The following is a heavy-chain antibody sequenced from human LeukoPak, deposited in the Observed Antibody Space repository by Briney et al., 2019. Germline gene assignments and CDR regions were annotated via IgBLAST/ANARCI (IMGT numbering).Heavy chain of an antibody. CDR1: GGSINSYY. J-gene: IGHJ5*02. Sequence: SGTLSLTCTVSGGSINSYYWSWIRQPPGKGLEWIGYIYYSGSTNYNPSLKSRVTISVDTSKNQFSLKLSSVTAADTAVYYCARAELLGYCSGGSCYSAGSWFDPWGQGTLVTVSS. D-gene: IGHD2-15*01. CDR2: IYYSGST. CDR3: ARAELLGYCSGGSCYSAGSWFDP. V-gene: IGHV4-59*01.